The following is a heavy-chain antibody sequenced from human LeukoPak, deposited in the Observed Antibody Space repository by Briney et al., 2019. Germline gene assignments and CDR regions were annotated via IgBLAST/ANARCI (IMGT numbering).Heavy chain of an antibody. CDR3: ARGKAVAGTGPFGY. D-gene: IGHD6-19*01. CDR2: ISGYNGNT. V-gene: IGHV1-18*01. Sequence: ASVKVSCKASGYTFTSYGISWVRQAPGQGLEWMGWISGYNGNTNYAQKLQGRVTMTTDTSTSTAYMELRSLRSDDTAVYYCARGKAVAGTGPFGYWGQGTLVTVSS. J-gene: IGHJ4*02. CDR1: GYTFTSYG.